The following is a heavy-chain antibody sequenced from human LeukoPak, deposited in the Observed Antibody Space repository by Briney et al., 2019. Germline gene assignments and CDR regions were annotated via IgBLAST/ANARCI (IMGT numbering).Heavy chain of an antibody. CDR1: GFTFSSYA. Sequence: GGSLRLSCAASGFTFSSYAMLWVRQAPGKGLEWVAVISYDGSNKYYADSVKGRFTISRDNSKNTLYLQMNSLRAEDTAVYYCARYPVTTWAFDIWGQGTMVTVSS. CDR3: ARYPVTTWAFDI. J-gene: IGHJ3*02. V-gene: IGHV3-30-3*01. D-gene: IGHD4-17*01. CDR2: ISYDGSNK.